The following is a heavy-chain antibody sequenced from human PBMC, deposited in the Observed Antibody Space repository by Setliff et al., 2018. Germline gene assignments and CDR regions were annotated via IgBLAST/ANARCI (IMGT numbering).Heavy chain of an antibody. J-gene: IGHJ3*02. V-gene: IGHV1-18*01. Sequence: ASVKVSCKTSGFVFITYAITWVRQAPGQGLEWIGWISGYNGNTKYAQKLQGRVTMATDISTSTAYMELRSLRSDDTAVYYCARGGYSYGYDHGFDIWGQGTMVTVSS. CDR3: ARGGYSYGYDHGFDI. CDR1: GFVFITYA. D-gene: IGHD5-18*01. CDR2: ISGYNGNT.